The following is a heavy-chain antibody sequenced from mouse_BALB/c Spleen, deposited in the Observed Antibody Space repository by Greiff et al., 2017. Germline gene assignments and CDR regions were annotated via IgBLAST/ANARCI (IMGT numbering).Heavy chain of an antibody. V-gene: IGHV3-2*02. CDR1: GYSITSDYA. CDR3: ARWGYYGSSYYFDY. Sequence: DVKLQESGPGLVKPSQSLSLTCTVTGYSITSDYAWNWIRQFPGNKLEWMGYISYSGSTSYNPSLKSRISITRDTSKNQFFLQLNSVTTEDTATYYCARWGYYGSSYYFDYWGQGTTLTVSS. D-gene: IGHD1-1*01. CDR2: ISYSGST. J-gene: IGHJ2*01.